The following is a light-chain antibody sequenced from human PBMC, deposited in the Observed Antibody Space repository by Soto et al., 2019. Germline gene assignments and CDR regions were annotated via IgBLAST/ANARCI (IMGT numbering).Light chain of an antibody. Sequence: EIVMTQSPATLSVSPGERATLSCRASQSVSSNLAWYQQKPGQAPRPLIYDASTRATGIPAKFSGSGSGTEFSLTISSLQSEDFAVYYCQQYNYWPSLGFGGGTKVEIK. J-gene: IGKJ4*01. V-gene: IGKV3-15*01. CDR2: DAS. CDR3: QQYNYWPSLG. CDR1: QSVSSN.